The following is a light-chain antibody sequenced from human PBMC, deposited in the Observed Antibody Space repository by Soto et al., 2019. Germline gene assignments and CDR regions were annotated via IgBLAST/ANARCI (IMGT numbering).Light chain of an antibody. V-gene: IGKV1-5*03. J-gene: IGKJ1*01. CDR3: QQYDSHST. CDR2: KAS. Sequence: DIQVTQSPPTLSASVGDRVTITCRASQTISTWMAWYQQKPGKAPKLLIYKASTLKSGVPSRFTGSGSGTEFTLTISSLQPDDFATYYCQQYDSHSTFGQGTKVDIK. CDR1: QTISTW.